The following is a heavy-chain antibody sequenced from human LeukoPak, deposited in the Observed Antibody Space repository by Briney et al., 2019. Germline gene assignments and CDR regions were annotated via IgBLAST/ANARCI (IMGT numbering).Heavy chain of an antibody. V-gene: IGHV3-74*01. CDR2: INTDGSST. J-gene: IGHJ4*02. D-gene: IGHD5-12*01. Sequence: GGSLRLSCAASGFTFSGYWMHWVRQAPGKGLVWVSLINTDGSSTNYADSVKGRFTISRDNAKNTLYLQMNSLRAEDTAVYYCARVGGYGNIDYWGQGTLVTVSS. CDR1: GFTFSGYW. CDR3: ARVGGYGNIDY.